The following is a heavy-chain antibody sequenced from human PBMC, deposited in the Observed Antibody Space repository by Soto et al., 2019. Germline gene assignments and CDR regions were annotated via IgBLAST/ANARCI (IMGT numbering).Heavy chain of an antibody. CDR2: ISSSSSTI. Sequence: EVQLVESGGGLVQPGGSLRLSCAASGFTFSSYSMNWVRQAPGKGLEWVSYISSSSSTIYYADSVKGRFTISRDNAKKALYLQRTRLRAEDTSVYYGASAGSSWNGALRFAYWGQGTLVTVSS. CDR1: GFTFSSYS. J-gene: IGHJ4*02. D-gene: IGHD6-13*01. V-gene: IGHV3-48*01. CDR3: ASAGSSWNGALRFAY.